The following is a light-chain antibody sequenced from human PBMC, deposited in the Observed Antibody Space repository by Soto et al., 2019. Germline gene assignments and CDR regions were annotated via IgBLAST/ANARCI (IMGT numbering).Light chain of an antibody. Sequence: QSVLTQPPSVTGAPGQRVTISCTGSHSDIGAGYGVHWYQQFPHSAPKLLIYDTSNRPSGVPDRFSGSRSGTSASLAITGLQAEDEADYYCQSFDSSRIDLLFGGATKLTVL. J-gene: IGLJ2*01. CDR2: DTS. CDR3: QSFDSSRIDLL. CDR1: HSDIGAGYG. V-gene: IGLV1-40*01.